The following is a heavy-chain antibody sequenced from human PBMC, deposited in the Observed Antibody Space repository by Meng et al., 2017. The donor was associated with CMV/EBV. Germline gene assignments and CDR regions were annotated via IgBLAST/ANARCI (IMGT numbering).Heavy chain of an antibody. CDR1: GGSISSSSYY. CDR3: AREPDHYNWNRNSAHNWFDP. CDR2: IYYSGST. Sequence: SETLSLTCTVSGGSISSSSYYWGWIRQPPGKGLEWIGSIYYSGSTYYNPSLKSRVTISVDTSQNQFSLKLSSVTAADTAVYYCAREPDHYNWNRNSAHNWFDPWGQGTLVTVSS. J-gene: IGHJ5*02. D-gene: IGHD1-20*01. V-gene: IGHV4-39*07.